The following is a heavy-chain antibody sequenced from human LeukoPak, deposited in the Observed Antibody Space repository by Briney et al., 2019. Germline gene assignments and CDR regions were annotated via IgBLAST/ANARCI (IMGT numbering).Heavy chain of an antibody. Sequence: GGSLTLSCAASGFTFSGSAMHWVRQASGKGLEWVGRIRSKANSYATAYAASAKGRFTISRDDSKNTAYLQMNSLKTEDTAVYYCTRQGIYYDSSLDAFDIWGQGTMVTVSS. CDR1: GFTFSGSA. D-gene: IGHD3-22*01. CDR2: IRSKANSYAT. J-gene: IGHJ3*02. CDR3: TRQGIYYDSSLDAFDI. V-gene: IGHV3-73*01.